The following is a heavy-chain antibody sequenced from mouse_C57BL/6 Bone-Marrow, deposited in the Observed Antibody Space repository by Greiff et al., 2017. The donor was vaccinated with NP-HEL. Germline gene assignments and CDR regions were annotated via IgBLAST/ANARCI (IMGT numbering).Heavy chain of an antibody. V-gene: IGHV1-63*01. CDR3: ARRWLLRAMDY. D-gene: IGHD2-3*01. CDR1: GYTFTNYW. Sequence: VQGVESGAELVRPGTSVKMSCKASGYTFTNYWIGWAKQRPGHGLEWIGDIYPGGGYTNYNEKFKGKATLTADKSSSTAYMQFSSLTSEDSAIYYCARRWLLRAMDYWGQGTSVTVSS. J-gene: IGHJ4*01. CDR2: IYPGGGYT.